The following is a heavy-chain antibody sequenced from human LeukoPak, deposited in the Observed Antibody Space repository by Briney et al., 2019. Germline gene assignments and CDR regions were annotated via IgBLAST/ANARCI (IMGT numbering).Heavy chain of an antibody. D-gene: IGHD1-26*01. V-gene: IGHV4-59*12. CDR2: IYYSGST. CDR1: GGSISSYY. CDR3: ARDPKRTEWELQGSYFDY. J-gene: IGHJ4*02. Sequence: PSETLSLTCTVSGGSISSYYWSWIRQPPGKGLEWIGYIYYSGSTNYNPSLKSRVTISVDTSKNQFSLKLSSVIAADTAVYYCARDPKRTEWELQGSYFDYWGQGTLVTVSP.